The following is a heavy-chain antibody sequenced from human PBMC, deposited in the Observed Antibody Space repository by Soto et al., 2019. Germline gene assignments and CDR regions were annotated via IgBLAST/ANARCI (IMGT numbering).Heavy chain of an antibody. CDR2: ISHDSDYR. Sequence: EVQLVESGGGLVTFGGSLRLSCASSGFTFASYNMLWVRQAPGKGLEGVASISHDSDYRKHADSVKGRFTVSSDKAMNSLFLEMTILRDEDTAVYYCARGGSAERPTDGDSYHSYPMDVWGQGTTVTVSS. CDR3: ARGGSAERPTDGDSYHSYPMDV. V-gene: IGHV3-21*02. D-gene: IGHD2-21*02. CDR1: GFTFASYN. J-gene: IGHJ6*01.